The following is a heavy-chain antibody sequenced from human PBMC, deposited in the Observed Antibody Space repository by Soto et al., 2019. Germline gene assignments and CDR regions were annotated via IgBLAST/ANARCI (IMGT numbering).Heavy chain of an antibody. V-gene: IGHV1-69*01. D-gene: IGHD3-22*01. CDR1: GGTFSSYA. J-gene: IGHJ1*01. CDR2: IIPIFGTA. Sequence: QVQLVQSGAEVKKPGSSVKVSCKASGGTFSSYAISWVRQAPGQGLEWMGGIIPIFGTANYAQKFQGRVTITADESTSTAYMELSSLRSEDTAVYYCASGFHYYDSSGYSYPQYFQHWGQGTLVTVSS. CDR3: ASGFHYYDSSGYSYPQYFQH.